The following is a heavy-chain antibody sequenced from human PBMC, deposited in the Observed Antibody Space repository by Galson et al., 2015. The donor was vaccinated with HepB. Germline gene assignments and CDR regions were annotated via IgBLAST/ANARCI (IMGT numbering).Heavy chain of an antibody. Sequence: SLRLSCAASGFTVSSNYMSWVRQAPGKGLEWVSVLYSGGSTYYADSVQARFTISRDNSKNTLYLQMNSLRAEDTAVYYCARGGGLSSIWTGRFDPWGQGTLVTVSS. V-gene: IGHV3-66*01. J-gene: IGHJ5*02. D-gene: IGHD6-13*01. CDR2: LYSGGST. CDR3: ARGGGLSSIWTGRFDP. CDR1: GFTVSSNY.